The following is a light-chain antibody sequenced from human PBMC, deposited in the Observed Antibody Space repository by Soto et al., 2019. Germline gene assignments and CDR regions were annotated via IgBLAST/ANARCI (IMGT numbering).Light chain of an antibody. V-gene: IGKV3-15*01. CDR1: QSVTSN. CDR3: HQYYKWPQT. Sequence: IGVSQSPGALSLSPGERATLSCRASQSVTSNYLAWYQQKPGQAPRLFIYGASTRATGFPARFSGSGSGTEFTLTISSLQSEDFAVYYCHQYYKWPQTFAQGTKVAIK. CDR2: GAS. J-gene: IGKJ1*01.